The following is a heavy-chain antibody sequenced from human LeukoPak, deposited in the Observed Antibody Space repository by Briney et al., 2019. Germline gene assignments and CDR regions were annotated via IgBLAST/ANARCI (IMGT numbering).Heavy chain of an antibody. D-gene: IGHD5-12*01. V-gene: IGHV3-33*06. CDR3: AKSPAEGGATISYFDY. CDR1: GFTFSSYG. J-gene: IGHJ4*02. Sequence: GGSLRLSCAASGFTFSSYGMHWVRQAPGKGLEGVAVIWYDGSNKYYADSVKGRFTISRDNSKNTLYLQMNSLRAEDTAVYYCAKSPAEGGATISYFDYWGQGTLVTVSS. CDR2: IWYDGSNK.